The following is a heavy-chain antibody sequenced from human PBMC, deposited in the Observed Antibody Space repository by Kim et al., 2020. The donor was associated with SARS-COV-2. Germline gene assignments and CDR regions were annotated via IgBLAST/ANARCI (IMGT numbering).Heavy chain of an antibody. D-gene: IGHD3-10*01. CDR3: ARFPTMVRGVIMRAFDY. J-gene: IGHJ4*02. Sequence: KSRVTLSVDTTKNQFSLKLRSVTAADTAVYYCARFPTMVRGVIMRAFDYWGQGTLVTVSS. V-gene: IGHV4-39*01.